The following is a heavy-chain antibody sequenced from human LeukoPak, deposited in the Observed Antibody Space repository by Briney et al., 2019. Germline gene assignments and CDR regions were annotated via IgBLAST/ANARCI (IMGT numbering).Heavy chain of an antibody. CDR3: ARDLGSITMVRGVII. Sequence: ASVKVSCKASGYTFTSYYMHWVRQAPGQGLEWMGIINPSGGSTSYAQKFQGRVTMTRDTSTSTVYMELSSLRSEDTAVYYCARDLGSITMVRGVIIWGQGTLVTVSS. CDR2: INPSGGST. J-gene: IGHJ4*02. D-gene: IGHD3-10*01. V-gene: IGHV1-46*01. CDR1: GYTFTSYY.